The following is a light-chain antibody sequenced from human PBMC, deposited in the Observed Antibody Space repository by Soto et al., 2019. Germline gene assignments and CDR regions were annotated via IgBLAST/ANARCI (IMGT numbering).Light chain of an antibody. J-gene: IGKJ2*01. CDR1: QSVSSN. CDR3: QQYNNWPHMYT. Sequence: EIVMTQSPATLSVSPGERATLSCRASQSVSSNLVWYQQKPGQAPRLLIYGASTRATGIPARFSGSGSGTEFTLPISSLQSEDFAVYYCQQYNNWPHMYTFGQGTKLEFK. CDR2: GAS. V-gene: IGKV3-15*01.